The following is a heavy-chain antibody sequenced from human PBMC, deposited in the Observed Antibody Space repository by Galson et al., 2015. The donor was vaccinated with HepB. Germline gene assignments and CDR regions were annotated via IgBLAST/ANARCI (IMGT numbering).Heavy chain of an antibody. J-gene: IGHJ4*02. CDR2: VGTTADT. Sequence: SLRLSCAASGFTFSSYSMNWVRQAPGKGLEWVSSVGTTADTYYTDSVKGRFIISRDNSKNTLCLQMDSLRAEDTAVYYCATDKGLHYSTSSAAFWGQGILVTVSS. D-gene: IGHD2-15*01. CDR3: ATDKGLHYSTSSAAF. CDR1: GFTFSSYS. V-gene: IGHV3-23*01.